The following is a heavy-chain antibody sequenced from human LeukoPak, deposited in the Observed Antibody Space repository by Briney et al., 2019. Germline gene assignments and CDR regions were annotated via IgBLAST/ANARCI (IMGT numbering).Heavy chain of an antibody. Sequence: NPSETLSLTCTVSGDSITNNHWSWLRQPPGKGLEWIGHISYTGCTNYNPSLKTRLTMSLDTSKNHFSLTLTSVTAADTALYYCARHVFSDGSPFDSWGQGSLVTVSS. CDR2: ISYTGCT. J-gene: IGHJ4*02. V-gene: IGHV4-59*08. D-gene: IGHD3-10*01. CDR1: GDSITNNH. CDR3: ARHVFSDGSPFDS.